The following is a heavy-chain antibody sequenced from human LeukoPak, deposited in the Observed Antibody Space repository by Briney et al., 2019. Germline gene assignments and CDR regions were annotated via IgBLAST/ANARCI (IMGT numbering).Heavy chain of an antibody. J-gene: IGHJ4*02. CDR2: TSYDGGNK. CDR3: AKDLWYFDNTGYRYSFDY. D-gene: IGHD3-22*01. CDR1: GFTFSSYT. Sequence: PGGSLRLSCAASGFTFSSYTMHWVRQAPGKGLEWVAVTSYDGGNKYYADSVKGRFTISRDNSKNTLYLQMNSLRAEDTAVFYCAKDLWYFDNTGYRYSFDYWGQGTLVTVSS. V-gene: IGHV3-30*04.